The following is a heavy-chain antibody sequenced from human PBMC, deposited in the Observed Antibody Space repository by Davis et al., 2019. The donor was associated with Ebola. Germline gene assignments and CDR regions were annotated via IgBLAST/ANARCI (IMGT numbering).Heavy chain of an antibody. CDR1: SGSFSGYY. D-gene: IGHD1-26*01. CDR2: INHSGST. Sequence: SETLSLTCAVYSGSFSGYYWSWIRQPPGKGLEWIGEINHSGSTNYNPSLKSRVTISVDTSKNQFSLKLSSVTAADTAVYYCARDSPGSGSYYGSYYYYGMDVWGQGTTVTVSS. J-gene: IGHJ6*02. CDR3: ARDSPGSGSYYGSYYYYGMDV. V-gene: IGHV4-34*01.